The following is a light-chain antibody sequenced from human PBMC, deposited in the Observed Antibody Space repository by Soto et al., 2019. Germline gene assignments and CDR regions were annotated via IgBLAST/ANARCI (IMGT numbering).Light chain of an antibody. V-gene: IGKV3-20*01. CDR2: DAC. CDR1: QTVRNNY. CDR3: QQFSSYPLT. J-gene: IGKJ4*01. Sequence: LRQSPGTVSLNPRERATLSFRASQTVRNNYLAWYQQKPGQAPRLLIYDACSRATGIPDRFSGGGSGTDFTLTISRLEPEDFAVYYCQQFSSYPLTFGGG.